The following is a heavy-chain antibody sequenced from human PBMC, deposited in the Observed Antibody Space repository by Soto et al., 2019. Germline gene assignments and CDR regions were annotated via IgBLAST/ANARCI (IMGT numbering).Heavy chain of an antibody. CDR1: GGSFSGYY. Sequence: QVQLQQWGAGLLKPSETLSLTCAVYGGSFSGYYWSWIRQPPGKGLEWIGEINHSGSTNYNPSLKSRVTISVDTSKNQFSLKLSSVTAADTAVYYCARKCIAAAGQYYYYMDVWGKGTTVTVSS. J-gene: IGHJ6*03. CDR2: INHSGST. V-gene: IGHV4-34*01. CDR3: ARKCIAAAGQYYYYMDV. D-gene: IGHD6-13*01.